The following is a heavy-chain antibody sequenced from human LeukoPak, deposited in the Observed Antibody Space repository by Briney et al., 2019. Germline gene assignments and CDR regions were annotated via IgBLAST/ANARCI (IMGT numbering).Heavy chain of an antibody. CDR3: ATGEAGAFDI. CDR2: IIPIFGTA. J-gene: IGHJ3*02. CDR1: GGTFSSYA. D-gene: IGHD2-21*01. Sequence: SVKVSCKASGGTFSSYAISWVRQAPGQGLEWMGRIIPIFGTANYAQKFQGRVTITTDESTSTAYMELSSLRSEDAAVYYCATGEAGAFDIWGQGTMVTVSS. V-gene: IGHV1-69*05.